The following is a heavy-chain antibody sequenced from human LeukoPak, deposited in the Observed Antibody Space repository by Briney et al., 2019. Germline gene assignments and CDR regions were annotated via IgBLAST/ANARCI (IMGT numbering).Heavy chain of an antibody. CDR3: ARGATSDFWSGYGWFDP. Sequence: GGSLRLSCAASGFTFSSYAMSWVRQTPGRGLEWVALISFDANNIFYAKSVKGRFTISRDNSKNTMFLQMNNLRSEDTALYYCARGATSDFWSGYGWFDPWGQGTLVTVSS. D-gene: IGHD3-3*01. J-gene: IGHJ5*02. CDR2: ISFDANNI. CDR1: GFTFSSYA. V-gene: IGHV3-30*03.